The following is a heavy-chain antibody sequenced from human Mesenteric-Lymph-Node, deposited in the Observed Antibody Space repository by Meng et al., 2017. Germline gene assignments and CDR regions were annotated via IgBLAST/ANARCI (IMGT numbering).Heavy chain of an antibody. J-gene: IGHJ4*02. CDR2: ISGSGGST. V-gene: IGHV3-23*01. CDR3: ARDHSGYDYGGFDY. CDR1: GFTFSSYA. Sequence: GESLKISCAASGFTFSSYAMSWVRQAPGKGLEWVSAISGSGGSTYYADSVKGRFTISRDNSKNTLYLQMNSLRAEDTAVYYCARDHSGYDYGGFDYWGQGTLVTVSS. D-gene: IGHD5-12*01.